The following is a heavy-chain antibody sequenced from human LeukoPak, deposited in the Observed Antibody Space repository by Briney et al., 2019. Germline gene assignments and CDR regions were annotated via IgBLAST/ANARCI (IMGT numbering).Heavy chain of an antibody. CDR2: IHYSGIT. V-gene: IGHV4-59*01. Sequence: PSETLSLTCTVSGGSINSYYRSWIRQPPGKGLEWIGYIHYSGITNYNPSLKSRVIISGDTSKNQFSLKLSSVTAADTAVYYCAGSSGQFIDYWGQGTLVTVSS. D-gene: IGHD3-22*01. CDR1: GGSINSYY. CDR3: AGSSGQFIDY. J-gene: IGHJ4*02.